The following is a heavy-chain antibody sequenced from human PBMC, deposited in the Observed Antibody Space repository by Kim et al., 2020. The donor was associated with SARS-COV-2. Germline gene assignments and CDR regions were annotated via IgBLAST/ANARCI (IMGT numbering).Heavy chain of an antibody. V-gene: IGHV4-59*08. CDR1: GGSISSYY. D-gene: IGHD2-2*01. Sequence: SETLSLTCTVSGGSISSYYWSWIRQPPGKGLEWIGYIYYSGSTNYNPSLKSRVTISVDTSKNQFSLKLSSVTAADTAVYYCARPAYPGTSGRYFDLWGRGTLVTVSS. CDR3: ARPAYPGTSGRYFDL. J-gene: IGHJ2*01. CDR2: IYYSGST.